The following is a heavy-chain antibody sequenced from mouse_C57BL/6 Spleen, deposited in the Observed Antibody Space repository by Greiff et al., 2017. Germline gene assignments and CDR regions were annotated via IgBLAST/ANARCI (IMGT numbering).Heavy chain of an antibody. CDR1: GYAFSSSW. CDR3: ARSGYYGSSPTYYAMDY. J-gene: IGHJ4*01. V-gene: IGHV1-82*01. Sequence: VQLKESGPELVKPGASVKISCKASGYAFSSSWMNWVKQRPGKGLEWIGRIYPGDGDTNYNGKFKGKATLTADKSSSTAYMQLSSLTSEDSAVYFCARSGYYGSSPTYYAMDYWVKEPQSPSPQ. CDR2: IYPGDGDT. D-gene: IGHD1-1*01.